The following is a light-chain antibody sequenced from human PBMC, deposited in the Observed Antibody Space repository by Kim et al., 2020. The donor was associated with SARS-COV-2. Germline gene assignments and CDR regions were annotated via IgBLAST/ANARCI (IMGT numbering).Light chain of an antibody. V-gene: IGKV1-27*01. CDR3: QRTPTWT. Sequence: LSASVGDRVTITGRVSQGISSYLNWYRQKPGKVPKLLIYSASNLQSGVPSRFSGSGSGTDFTLTISSLQPEDVATYYGQRTPTWTFGQGTKVDIK. J-gene: IGKJ1*01. CDR1: QGISSY. CDR2: SAS.